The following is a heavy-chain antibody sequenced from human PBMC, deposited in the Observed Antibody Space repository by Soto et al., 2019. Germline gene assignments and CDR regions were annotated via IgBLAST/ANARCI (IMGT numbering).Heavy chain of an antibody. D-gene: IGHD5-12*01. CDR2: IRSKANSYAT. Sequence: EVQLVESGGGLVQPGGSLKLSCAASGFTFSGSAMHWVRQASGKGLEWVGRIRSKANSYATAYAASVKGRFTISRDDSKNTAYLQMNSLKTEDTAVYYRTRLDIPSGYRPSNYYYYYAMDVWGQGTTVTVSS. V-gene: IGHV3-73*02. J-gene: IGHJ6*02. CDR1: GFTFSGSA. CDR3: TRLDIPSGYRPSNYYYYYAMDV.